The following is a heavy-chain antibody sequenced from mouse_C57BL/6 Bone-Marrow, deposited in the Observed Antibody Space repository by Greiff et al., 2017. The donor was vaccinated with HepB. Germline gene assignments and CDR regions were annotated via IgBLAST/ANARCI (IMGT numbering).Heavy chain of an antibody. CDR1: GFTFRDYY. CDR3: ARQAGRYYAMDY. CDR2: ISNGGGST. V-gene: IGHV5-12*01. Sequence: EVKLVESGGGLVQPGGSLKLSCAASGFTFRDYYMYWVRQTPEKRLEWVAYISNGGGSTYYPDTVKGRFTISRDNAKNTLYLQMSRLKSEDTAMYYCARQAGRYYAMDYWGQGTAVTVSS. D-gene: IGHD1-1*01. J-gene: IGHJ4*01.